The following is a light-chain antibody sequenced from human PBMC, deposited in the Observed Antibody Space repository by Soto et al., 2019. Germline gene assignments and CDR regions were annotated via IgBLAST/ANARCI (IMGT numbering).Light chain of an antibody. CDR3: AAWDDSLNGYV. CDR2: NNN. Sequence: QPVLTQPHSASGTPGQRVTISCSGGSSNIGTNAVNWYQQLPGTAPKLLIYNNNQRPSGVPDRFSGSKSGTSASLAISGLQSEDEADYYCAAWDDSLNGYVFGTGTKVTVL. V-gene: IGLV1-44*01. J-gene: IGLJ1*01. CDR1: SSNIGTNA.